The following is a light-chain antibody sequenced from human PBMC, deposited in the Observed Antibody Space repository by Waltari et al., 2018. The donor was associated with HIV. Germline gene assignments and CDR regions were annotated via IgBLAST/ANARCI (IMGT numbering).Light chain of an antibody. V-gene: IGLV1-47*01. CDR2: KNN. J-gene: IGLJ3*02. Sequence: QSVVTQPPSASGTPGQRVTISCSGSDSNIGSIYVYWYQDLPGTAPKLLIYKNNQRSSGVPDRFSGSKSDTSASLAISWLRSEDEADYYCASWDDNLNSWVFGGGTKLTVL. CDR1: DSNIGSIY. CDR3: ASWDDNLNSWV.